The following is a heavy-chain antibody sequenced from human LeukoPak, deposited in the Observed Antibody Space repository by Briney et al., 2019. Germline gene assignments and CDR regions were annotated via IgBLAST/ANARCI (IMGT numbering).Heavy chain of an antibody. D-gene: IGHD1-14*01. CDR3: AKTGHGSYYYYYMDV. V-gene: IGHV3-23*01. J-gene: IGHJ6*03. CDR2: ISGSGAST. CDR1: GFTFSNYA. Sequence: GGSLRLSCAASGFTFSNYAMSWVRQAPGKGLEWVSAISGSGASTYYADSVKGRFTISRDNSKNTLYLQMNSLRAEDTAVYYCAKTGHGSYYYYYMDVWGKGTTVTVSS.